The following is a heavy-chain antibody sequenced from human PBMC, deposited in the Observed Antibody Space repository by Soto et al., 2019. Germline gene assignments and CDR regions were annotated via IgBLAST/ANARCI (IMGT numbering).Heavy chain of an antibody. D-gene: IGHD2-15*01. CDR1: GGSIRSGGYY. J-gene: IGHJ6*02. CDR3: AREGQRGYCSGGSCAQKDGMDV. CDR2: IYYSGST. V-gene: IGHV4-31*03. Sequence: PSETLSLTCTVSGGSIRSGGYYWSWIRQHPGKGLEWIGYIYYSGSTYYNPSLKSRVTISVDTSKNQFSLKLSSVTAADTAVYYCAREGQRGYCSGGSCAQKDGMDVWGQGTTVTVSS.